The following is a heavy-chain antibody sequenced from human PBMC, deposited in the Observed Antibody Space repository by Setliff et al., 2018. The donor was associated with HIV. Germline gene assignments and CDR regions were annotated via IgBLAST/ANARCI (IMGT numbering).Heavy chain of an antibody. D-gene: IGHD2-15*01. J-gene: IGHJ6*02. V-gene: IGHV3-49*04. CDR3: TRDSPGGNSYYYGMDV. CDR1: GFTFGDYA. CDR2: IRSKAYGGAT. Sequence: HPGGSLRLSCTASGFTFGDYAMSWVRQAPGKGLEWVGFIRSKAYGGATKYAASVKGRFTISRDDSKSIAYLQMNSLKTEDTAVYYCTRDSPGGNSYYYGMDVWGQGTTVTVSS.